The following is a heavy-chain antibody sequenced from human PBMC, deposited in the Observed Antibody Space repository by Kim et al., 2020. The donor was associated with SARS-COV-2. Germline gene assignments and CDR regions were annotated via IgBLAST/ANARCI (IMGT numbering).Heavy chain of an antibody. CDR1: GYTFKTYP. V-gene: IGHV1-3*01. Sequence: ASVKVSCKAPGYTFKTYPIHWLRQAPGQTLEWMGWVNAANDQTKYSQKFQGRITISRDTSANTAYMELRSLTTKDTAFYYCVRDMNPTVYDYWGQGTLGTVSS. CDR2: VNAANDQT. D-gene: IGHD4-4*01. CDR3: VRDMNPTVYDY. J-gene: IGHJ4*02.